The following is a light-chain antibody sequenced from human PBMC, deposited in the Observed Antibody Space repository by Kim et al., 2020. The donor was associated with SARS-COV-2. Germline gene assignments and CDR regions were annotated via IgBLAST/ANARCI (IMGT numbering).Light chain of an antibody. J-gene: IGKJ2*02. V-gene: IGKV3-20*01. Sequence: LSPGDRATLSCRASQSVSSTSLVWYQQKPGQTPRLLIYATSTRAPDIPDRFSGSGSGTDFTLTINRLDPEDFAVYFCQTYDETWSTFGQGTKLEI. CDR3: QTYDETWST. CDR1: QSVSSTS. CDR2: ATS.